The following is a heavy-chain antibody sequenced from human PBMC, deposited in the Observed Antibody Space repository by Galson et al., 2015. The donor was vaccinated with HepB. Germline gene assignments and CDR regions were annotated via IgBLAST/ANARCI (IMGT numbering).Heavy chain of an antibody. CDR3: VRGQSHDISTAYYLFDY. J-gene: IGHJ4*02. CDR1: GFTFSDYT. V-gene: IGHV3-21*01. CDR2: ITSDSGFI. Sequence: SLRLSCAVSGFTFSDYTMNWVRQAPEKGLEWVSSITSDSGFIYYADSVRGRFTISRDNARDLLYLEMNSLRAEDTAVFYCVRGQSHDISTAYYLFDYWGQGTLVTVSS. D-gene: IGHD3-9*01.